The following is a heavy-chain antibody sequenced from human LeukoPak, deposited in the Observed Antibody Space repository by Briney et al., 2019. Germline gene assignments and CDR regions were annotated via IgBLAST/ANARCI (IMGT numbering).Heavy chain of an antibody. Sequence: SETLSLTCTVSGGSISSSSYYWGWLRQPPGKGLEWIGSIYYSGSTYYNPSLKSRVTISVDTSKNQFSLKLSPVTAADTAVYYCARDPHYDFWSGYQFDYWGQGTLVTVSS. J-gene: IGHJ4*02. D-gene: IGHD3-3*01. CDR1: GGSISSSSYY. V-gene: IGHV4-39*07. CDR2: IYYSGST. CDR3: ARDPHYDFWSGYQFDY.